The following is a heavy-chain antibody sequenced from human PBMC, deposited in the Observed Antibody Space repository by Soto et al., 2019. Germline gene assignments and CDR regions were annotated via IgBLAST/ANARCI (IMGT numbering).Heavy chain of an antibody. V-gene: IGHV4-61*01. CDR1: GDSVSSGIYY. CDR2: VYFTGST. CDR3: ATGRRSTSYLDY. J-gene: IGHJ4*02. D-gene: IGHD1-26*01. Sequence: PSETLSLTCTVSGDSVSSGIYYWSWIRQPPGKGLEWLGYVYFTGSTDYNPSLKSRVTISLNTSKNQFSLRLSSVTVADTAVYYCATGRRSTSYLDYWGQGTLVTVSS.